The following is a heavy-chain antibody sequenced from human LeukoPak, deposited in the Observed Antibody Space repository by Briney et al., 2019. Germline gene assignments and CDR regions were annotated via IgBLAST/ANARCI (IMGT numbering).Heavy chain of an antibody. J-gene: IGHJ6*03. D-gene: IGHD6-19*01. V-gene: IGHV7-4-1*02. CDR2: INTNTGNP. CDR1: GYTFTNYA. Sequence: ASVKVSCKASGYTFTNYAMNWVRQAPGQGLEWMGWINTNTGNPTYAQGFTGRFVFSLDTSVSTAYLQISSLKAEDTAVYYCAREEAVAEGQDGDYYCYMDVWSKGTTVTVSS. CDR3: AREEAVAEGQDGDYYCYMDV.